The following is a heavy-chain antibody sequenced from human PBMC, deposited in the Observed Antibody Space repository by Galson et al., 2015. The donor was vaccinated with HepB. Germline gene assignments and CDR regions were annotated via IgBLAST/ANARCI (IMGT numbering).Heavy chain of an antibody. CDR1: GYTFTSYG. V-gene: IGHV1-18*04. CDR2: ISAYNGNT. J-gene: IGHJ5*02. D-gene: IGHD3-3*01. CDR3: AREGEYDFWSGYRYNWFDP. Sequence: SVKVSCKASGYTFTSYGISWGRQAPGQGLEWMGWISAYNGNTNYAQKLQGRVTMTTDTSTSTVYMELRSLRSDDTAVYYCAREGEYDFWSGYRYNWFDPWGQGTLVTVSS.